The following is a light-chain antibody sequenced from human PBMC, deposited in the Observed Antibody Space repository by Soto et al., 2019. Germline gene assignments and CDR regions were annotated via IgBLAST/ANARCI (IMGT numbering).Light chain of an antibody. V-gene: IGLV2-14*01. Sequence: SVLTQPASVSGSPGQAITISCTGTSSDVGGYNYVSWYQQHPGKAPKLMIYAVTDRPSGVSSRFSGSNSGNTASLTISGLQAAEEADYYCSSYTTSSTLFATGPKVTVL. CDR3: SSYTTSSTL. J-gene: IGLJ1*01. CDR2: AVT. CDR1: SSDVGGYNY.